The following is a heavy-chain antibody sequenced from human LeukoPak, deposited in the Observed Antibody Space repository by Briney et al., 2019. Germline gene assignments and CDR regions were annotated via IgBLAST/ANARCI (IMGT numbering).Heavy chain of an antibody. V-gene: IGHV3-7*01. J-gene: IGHJ4*02. Sequence: GGSLRLSCAASGFSFSNDWICCVRQAPGEGLEWVSNIKQDESKKYYVDSVKGRFTISRDNAKNSLYLQMSSLRAEDTAVYYCARDHAYRTDYWGQGTLVTVSS. CDR3: ARDHAYRTDY. CDR2: IKQDESKK. CDR1: GFSFSNDW. D-gene: IGHD2-2*01.